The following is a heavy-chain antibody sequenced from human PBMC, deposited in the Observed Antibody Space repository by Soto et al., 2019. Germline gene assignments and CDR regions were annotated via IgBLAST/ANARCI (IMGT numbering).Heavy chain of an antibody. CDR3: ARGLYDYIWGSYRRFDAFDI. Sequence: ASVKVSCKASGYTFTSYGISWVRQAPGQGLEWMGWISAYNGNTNYAQKLEGRVTMTTDTCTSTAYMELRSLRSDDTAVYYCARGLYDYIWGSYRRFDAFDIWGQGTMVTVSS. D-gene: IGHD3-16*02. CDR2: ISAYNGNT. V-gene: IGHV1-18*01. J-gene: IGHJ3*02. CDR1: GYTFTSYG.